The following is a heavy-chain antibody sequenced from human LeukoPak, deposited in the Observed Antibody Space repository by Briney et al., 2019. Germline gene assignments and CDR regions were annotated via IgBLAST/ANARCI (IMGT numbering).Heavy chain of an antibody. D-gene: IGHD5-12*01. CDR3: TRDSGYNAFDI. V-gene: IGHV3-7*01. CDR1: GFTFSSYW. J-gene: IGHJ3*02. Sequence: QAGGSLRLSCAASGFTFSSYWMSWVRQAPGKGLEWVANIKQDGSEKYYVDSVKGRFTISRDNAKNSLYLQMNSLRAEDTAVYYCTRDSGYNAFDIWGQGTMVTVSS. CDR2: IKQDGSEK.